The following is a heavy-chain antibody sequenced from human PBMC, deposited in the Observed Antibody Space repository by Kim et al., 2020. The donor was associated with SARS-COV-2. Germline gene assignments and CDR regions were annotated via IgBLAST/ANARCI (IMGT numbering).Heavy chain of an antibody. CDR2: MSDDGSNK. J-gene: IGHJ3*02. Sequence: VACMSDDGSNKDYADSVKGRFTISRDNSTSTLYLQMNSLRAEDTAVYYCAKGAKDSSGYYFSGKAFDIWGQGTMVTVSS. CDR3: AKGAKDSSGYYFSGKAFDI. D-gene: IGHD3-22*01. V-gene: IGHV3-30*18.